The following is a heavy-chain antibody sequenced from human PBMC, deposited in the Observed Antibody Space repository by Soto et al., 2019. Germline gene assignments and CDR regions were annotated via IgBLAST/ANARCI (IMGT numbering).Heavy chain of an antibody. V-gene: IGHV1-18*04. D-gene: IGHD3-22*01. CDR1: GYTFTNYV. J-gene: IGHJ6*02. CDR2: ISGYNGNT. CDR3: ARDREYYYDSSGNYYYHYGMDV. Sequence: QVQLVESGAEVKKPGASVKVSCKASGYTFTNYVISCVRQAPGQGLEWMGWISGYNGNTKYAQKFQGRVTMTTDTPKNTAYMDLRSLRSDDTAVYYCARDREYYYDSSGNYYYHYGMDVWGQGTTVTVS.